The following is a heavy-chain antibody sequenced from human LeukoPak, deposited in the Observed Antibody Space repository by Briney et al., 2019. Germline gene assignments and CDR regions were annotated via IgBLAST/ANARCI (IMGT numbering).Heavy chain of an antibody. CDR1: GFTFSNYA. D-gene: IGHD6-13*01. V-gene: IGHV3-30*04. Sequence: GTSLRLSCAASGFTFSNYAMHWVRQAPGKGLEWVAVVSAAGTNKYYVDSVKGRFTISRDNSKNTLYVQMNGLRGEDTAVYYCAKVDSSSWYNYFDFWGQGTLVTVSS. J-gene: IGHJ4*02. CDR3: AKVDSSSWYNYFDF. CDR2: VSAAGTNK.